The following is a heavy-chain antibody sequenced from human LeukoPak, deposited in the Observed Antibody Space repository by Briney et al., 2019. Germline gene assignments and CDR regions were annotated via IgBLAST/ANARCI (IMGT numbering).Heavy chain of an antibody. Sequence: PSQTLSLTCTVSGGSISSGGYYWSWIRQHPGKGLEWIGYIYYTGCTYYNPSLKSRVIISVDTSKNQFSLKLNSVTAADTAVYYCARYWSSTSCRWFDPWGQGTLVTVSS. CDR3: ARYWSSTSCRWFDP. CDR1: GGSISSGGYY. D-gene: IGHD2-2*01. CDR2: IYYTGCT. J-gene: IGHJ5*02. V-gene: IGHV4-31*03.